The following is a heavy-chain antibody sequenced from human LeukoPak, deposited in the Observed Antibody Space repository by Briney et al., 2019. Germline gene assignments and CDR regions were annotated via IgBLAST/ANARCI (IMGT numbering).Heavy chain of an antibody. Sequence: GGSLRLSCAASGFTFSAYVMSWVRQAPGKGLEWVSSISGSGDITYYADSVKGRFTISRDNSKNTLYLQMNSLRAEDTAVYYCARGGAVAGRYYYYYYGMDVWGKGTTVTVSS. CDR1: GFTFSAYV. CDR3: ARGGAVAGRYYYYYYGMDV. CDR2: ISGSGDIT. J-gene: IGHJ6*04. D-gene: IGHD6-19*01. V-gene: IGHV3-23*01.